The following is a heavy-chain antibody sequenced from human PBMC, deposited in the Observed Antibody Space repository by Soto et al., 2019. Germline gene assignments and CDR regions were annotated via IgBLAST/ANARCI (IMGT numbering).Heavy chain of an antibody. D-gene: IGHD2-2*01. CDR1: GFTFSSYA. CDR3: ARDRGIVVVPAITYYFDY. CDR2: IWYDGSNK. V-gene: IGHV3-33*08. Sequence: QVQLVESGGGVVQPGRSLRLSCAASGFTFSSYAMHWVRQAPGKGLEWVAVIWYDGSNKYYADSVKGRFTISRDNSKNTLYLQMNSLRAEDTAVYCCARDRGIVVVPAITYYFDYWGQGTLVTVSS. J-gene: IGHJ4*02.